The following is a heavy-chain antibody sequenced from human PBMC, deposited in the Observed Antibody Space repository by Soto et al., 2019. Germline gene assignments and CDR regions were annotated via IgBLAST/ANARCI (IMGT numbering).Heavy chain of an antibody. CDR1: GFTFSSYG. V-gene: IGHV3-30*03. CDR3: ARDHRLYYYDSSGFYSGFYYFYGMDV. Sequence: GGSLRLSCAASGFTFSSYGMHWVRQAPGKGLEWVAVISYDGSNKYYADSVKGRFTISRDNSKNTLYLQMNSLRAEDTAVFYCARDHRLYYYDSSGFYSGFYYFYGMDVWGQGTTVTVSS. D-gene: IGHD3-22*01. J-gene: IGHJ6*02. CDR2: ISYDGSNK.